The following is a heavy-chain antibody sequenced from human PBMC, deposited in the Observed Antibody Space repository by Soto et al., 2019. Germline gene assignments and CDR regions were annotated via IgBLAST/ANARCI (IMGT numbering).Heavy chain of an antibody. CDR3: ASQPYFDWLLTPAAFDS. CDR2: IYYSGST. J-gene: IGHJ3*02. D-gene: IGHD3-9*01. Sequence: SLSLTCTVSGGSISSGDYYWSWISQPPGKGLEWIGYIYYSGSTYYNPSLKSRVTISVDTSKNQFSLKLSCVTAADTAVYSCASQPYFDWLLTPAAFDSWGQGTMVT. V-gene: IGHV4-30-4*01. CDR1: GGSISSGDYY.